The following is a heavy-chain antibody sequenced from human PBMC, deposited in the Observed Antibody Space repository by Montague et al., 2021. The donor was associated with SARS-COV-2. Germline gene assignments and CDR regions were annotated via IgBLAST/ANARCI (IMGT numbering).Heavy chain of an antibody. CDR1: GGPISRNY. D-gene: IGHD6-19*01. CDR3: ARHRRFGVPVAGGAYFDH. V-gene: IGHV4-59*01. J-gene: IGHJ4*02. Sequence: SETLSLTCTVSGGPISRNYWNWIRQPPGKGLEWIGYIYYSGTTNCNPSLKSRVTMSVDTSKNQFSLKLNSVTAADTAKYFCARHRRFGVPVAGGAYFDHWGQGTQVTVSS. CDR2: IYYSGTT.